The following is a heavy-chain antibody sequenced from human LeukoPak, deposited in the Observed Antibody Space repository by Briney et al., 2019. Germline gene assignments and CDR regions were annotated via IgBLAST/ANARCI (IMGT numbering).Heavy chain of an antibody. CDR3: ARGQGSSSWTRSFDY. J-gene: IGHJ4*02. V-gene: IGHV1-46*01. Sequence: ASVKVSCKASGYTFTNYYIHWVRQAPGQGLEWMGIINPSGGSTSYAQKFQGRVTMTRDTSTSTVYMELSSLRSEDTAVYYCARGQGSSSWTRSFDYWGQGTLVTVSS. D-gene: IGHD6-13*01. CDR1: GYTFTNYY. CDR2: INPSGGST.